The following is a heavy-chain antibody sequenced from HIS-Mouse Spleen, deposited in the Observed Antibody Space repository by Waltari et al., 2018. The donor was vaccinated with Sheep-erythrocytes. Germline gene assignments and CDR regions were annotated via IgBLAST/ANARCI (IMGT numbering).Heavy chain of an antibody. D-gene: IGHD3-10*01. Sequence: GGSISSGGYYWSWIRQHPGKGLEWIGYIYYSGSTYYNPSLKSRVTLSVDTSKNQFSLKLSSVTAADTAVYYCARALIITMVRGVTSNWFDPWGQGTLVTVSS. CDR3: ARALIITMVRGVTSNWFDP. CDR1: GGSISSGGYY. CDR2: IYYSGST. V-gene: IGHV4-31*02. J-gene: IGHJ5*02.